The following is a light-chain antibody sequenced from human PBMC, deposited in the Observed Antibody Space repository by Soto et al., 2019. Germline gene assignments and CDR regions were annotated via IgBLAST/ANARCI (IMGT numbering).Light chain of an antibody. V-gene: IGKV3D-15*01. J-gene: IGKJ4*01. CDR1: QSVSIN. CDR3: QQYNNWHPLT. CDR2: DAS. Sequence: EIVMTQSPFTLSVSPVGRSTLSCMASQSVSINLAWYQQKPGQAPRLLIYDASTRATGIPARFSGSGSGTEFTLTISSLQSKDFAVYYCQQYNNWHPLTFGGGTKVDIK.